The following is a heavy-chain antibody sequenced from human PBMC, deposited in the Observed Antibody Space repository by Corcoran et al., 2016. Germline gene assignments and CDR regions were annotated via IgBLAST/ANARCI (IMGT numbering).Heavy chain of an antibody. CDR1: GFTFRNYG. Sequence: QVQLVESGGGVVQPGRSLRLSCAASGFTFRNYGMHWVRQAPGKGLEWVTFIWYDGSNKYYVDSVEGRFTISRDNSKNTLSLQMNSLRAEDTAIYFCARDRDSSYYDLWGRGTLVTGSS. D-gene: IGHD2-15*01. CDR3: ARDRDSSYYDL. V-gene: IGHV3-33*01. CDR2: IWYDGSNK. J-gene: IGHJ2*01.